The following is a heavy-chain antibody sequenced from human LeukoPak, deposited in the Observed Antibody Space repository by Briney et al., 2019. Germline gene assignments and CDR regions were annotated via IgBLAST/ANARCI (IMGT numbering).Heavy chain of an antibody. Sequence: GGSLRLSCAGSGFTFSSFAMHWVRQAPGKGLEWVAFIWSDGSNDHYADSVKGRFTISRDNSKNTVCLQMNSLRVEDTAVYYCARDPSGSGWSLSDWGQGTPVTVSS. D-gene: IGHD6-19*01. V-gene: IGHV3-30*02. CDR1: GFTFSSFA. J-gene: IGHJ4*02. CDR2: IWSDGSND. CDR3: ARDPSGSGWSLSD.